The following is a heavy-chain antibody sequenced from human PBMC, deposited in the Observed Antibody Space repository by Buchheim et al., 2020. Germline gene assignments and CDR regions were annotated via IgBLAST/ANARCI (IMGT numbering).Heavy chain of an antibody. D-gene: IGHD3-3*01. V-gene: IGHV4-59*08. CDR3: AGQGDLEWLSDTRGNWFDP. CDR2: IYYSGST. CDR1: GGSISSYY. J-gene: IGHJ5*02. Sequence: QVQLQESGPGLVKPSETLSLTCTVSGGSISSYYWSWIRQPPGKGLEWIGYIYYSGSTNYNPSLKSRVTISVDTSKNQFSLKLSSVTAADTAVYYCAGQGDLEWLSDTRGNWFDPWGQGTL.